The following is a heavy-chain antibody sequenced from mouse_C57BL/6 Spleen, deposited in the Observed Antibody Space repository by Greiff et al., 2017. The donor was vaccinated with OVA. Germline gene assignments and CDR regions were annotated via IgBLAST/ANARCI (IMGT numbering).Heavy chain of an antibody. V-gene: IGHV1-5*01. D-gene: IGHD1-1*01. CDR1: GYTFTSYW. Sequence: EVQLQQSGTVLARPGASVKMSCKTSGYTFTSYWMHWVKQRPGQGLEWIGAIYPGNSDTSYNQKFKGKAKLTAVTSASTAYMELSSLTNEDSAVYYGPIHYPTTWLDYWGQGTPVTVSA. J-gene: IGHJ3*01. CDR2: IYPGNSDT. CDR3: PIHYPTTWLDY.